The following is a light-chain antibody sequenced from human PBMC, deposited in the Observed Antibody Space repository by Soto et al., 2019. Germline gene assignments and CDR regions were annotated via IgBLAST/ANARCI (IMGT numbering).Light chain of an antibody. V-gene: IGKV3-20*01. J-gene: IGKJ4*01. CDR3: QQYGSLLT. Sequence: EIVLTQSPGTLSLSPGERATLSCRASQSVSSSYLAWYQQKPGQAPRLLIYGASSRATGNPDRFSGSGSGTDITLTFSRLEAEDFTVYYCQQYGSLLTFGGGTKVEIK. CDR2: GAS. CDR1: QSVSSSY.